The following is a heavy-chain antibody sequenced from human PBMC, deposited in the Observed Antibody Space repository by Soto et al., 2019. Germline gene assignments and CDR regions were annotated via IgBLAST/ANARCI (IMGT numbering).Heavy chain of an antibody. CDR2: ISYDGSNK. J-gene: IGHJ4*02. CDR3: AKDRGQWLVPFDY. D-gene: IGHD6-19*01. V-gene: IGHV3-30*18. CDR1: GFTFSSYG. Sequence: ESGGGVVQPGRSLRLSCAASGFTFSSYGMHWVRQAPGKGLEWVAVISYDGSNKYYADSVKGRFTISRDNSKNTLYLQMNSLRAEDTAVYYCAKDRGQWLVPFDYWGQGTLVTVSS.